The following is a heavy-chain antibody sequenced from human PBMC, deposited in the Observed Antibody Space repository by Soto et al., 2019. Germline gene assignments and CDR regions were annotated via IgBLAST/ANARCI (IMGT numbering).Heavy chain of an antibody. CDR1: GYTFTGYY. V-gene: IGHV1-2*04. Sequence: ASVKVSCKASGYTFTGYYMHWVRQAPGQGLEWMGWINPNSGGTNYAQKFQGWVTMTRDTSISTAYMELSRLRSDDTAVYYCARDIGSSSWDNPTGYYYYYGMDVWGQGTTVTVSS. D-gene: IGHD6-13*01. J-gene: IGHJ6*02. CDR2: INPNSGGT. CDR3: ARDIGSSSWDNPTGYYYYYGMDV.